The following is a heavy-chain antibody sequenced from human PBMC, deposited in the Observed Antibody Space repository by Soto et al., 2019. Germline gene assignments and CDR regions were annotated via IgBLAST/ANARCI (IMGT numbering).Heavy chain of an antibody. V-gene: IGHV1-69*01. CDR3: ARGGDRSSDANNFVDVMEGPVHNWFDP. CDR2: IIFIFGTA. D-gene: IGHD6-19*01. J-gene: IGHJ5*02. Sequence: QVQLVQSGAEVKKPGSSVKVSCKASGGTFSSYAISWVRQASGQGLEWMGGIIFIFGTANYAQKFQGRGTITADESTSTAYMVRCCLRSEGTAVYYCARGGDRSSDANNFVDVMEGPVHNWFDPWGQGNLDTVSS. CDR1: GGTFSSYA.